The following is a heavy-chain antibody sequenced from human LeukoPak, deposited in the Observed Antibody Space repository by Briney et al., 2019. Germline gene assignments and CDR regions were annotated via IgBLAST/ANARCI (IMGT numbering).Heavy chain of an antibody. J-gene: IGHJ5*02. CDR2: VSTSVTQT. D-gene: IGHD2-2*01. CDR1: GFTPSNFA. Sequence: PGGSLRLSCAVSGFTPSNFAMSWVRHPPGTGRGWVSAVSTSVTQTYYADSGTGRFSIPRDNSMNTLYLQMNSLRAEVTAVFYCARGDCSSTSCSSTPKNWFDPWGQGTLVSVSS. V-gene: IGHV3-23*01. CDR3: ARGDCSSTSCSSTPKNWFDP.